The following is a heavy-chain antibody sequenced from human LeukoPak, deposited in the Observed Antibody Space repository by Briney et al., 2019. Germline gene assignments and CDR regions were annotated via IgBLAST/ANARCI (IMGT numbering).Heavy chain of an antibody. V-gene: IGHV3-30*03. Sequence: GGSLRLSCAASAFTFSTYGMHWVRQAPGKGLEWVATISYDGTNNYYADSVKGRFTISRDNSKNTLYLQMNSLRAEDTAVYYCARGRNLVATSGYFDYWGQGTLVTVSS. CDR3: ARGRNLVATSGYFDY. CDR2: ISYDGTNN. J-gene: IGHJ4*02. CDR1: AFTFSTYG. D-gene: IGHD5-12*01.